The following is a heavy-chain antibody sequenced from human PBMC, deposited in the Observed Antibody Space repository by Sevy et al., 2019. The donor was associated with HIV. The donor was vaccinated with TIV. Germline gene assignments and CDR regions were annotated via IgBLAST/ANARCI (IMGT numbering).Heavy chain of an antibody. Sequence: GGSLRLSCAASGFTFRTYSMNWVRQAPGKGLEWLSSISDDSRYIYYSDSVKGRFTISRANAKNLLYLQMNNLRVEDMAIYYCARDFTFFGVVSGIDYWGQGNLVTVSS. D-gene: IGHD3-3*01. V-gene: IGHV3-21*04. CDR1: GFTFRTYS. CDR3: ARDFTFFGVVSGIDY. CDR2: ISDDSRYI. J-gene: IGHJ4*02.